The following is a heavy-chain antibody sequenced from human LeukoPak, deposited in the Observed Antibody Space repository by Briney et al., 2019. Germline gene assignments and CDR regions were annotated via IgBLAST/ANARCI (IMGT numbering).Heavy chain of an antibody. V-gene: IGHV4-39*07. J-gene: IGHJ6*03. CDR2: IYYSGST. Sequence: ASETLSLTCTVSGGSISSSSYYWGWIRQPPGKGLEWIGSIYYSGSTYYNPSLKSRVTISVDTSKNQFSLKLSSVTAADMAVYYCARERRTVTTNGAYYYYMDVWGKGTTVTVSS. D-gene: IGHD4-17*01. CDR1: GGSISSSSYY. CDR3: ARERRTVTTNGAYYYYMDV.